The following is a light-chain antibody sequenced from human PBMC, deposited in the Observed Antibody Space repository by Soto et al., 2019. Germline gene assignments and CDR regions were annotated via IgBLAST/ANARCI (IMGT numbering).Light chain of an antibody. CDR3: QQYNAWPRT. J-gene: IGKJ1*01. CDR2: GAS. V-gene: IGKV3-15*01. Sequence: EIVLTQSPANLSVSLGQGATLSCRASQPISRNLAWYQQKPGQAPRLLIYGASTRATDIPGRFSGGGSGTEFSLTIISRQAEDFAIEYCQQYNAWPRTFGQGTKVDIK. CDR1: QPISRN.